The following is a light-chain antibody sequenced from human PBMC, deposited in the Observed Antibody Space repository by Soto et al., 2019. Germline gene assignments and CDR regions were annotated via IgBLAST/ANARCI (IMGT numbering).Light chain of an antibody. J-gene: IGKJ5*01. Sequence: DIQMTQSPSSLSASVGDRVTITCRASQSISSYLNWYKQKPGKAPKILSYAASSLQSGVPSRFSGSGSGTEFTLTISSLKPEDFETYYCQQGHSTPITFGQGTRLEIK. CDR1: QSISSY. V-gene: IGKV1-39*01. CDR3: QQGHSTPIT. CDR2: AAS.